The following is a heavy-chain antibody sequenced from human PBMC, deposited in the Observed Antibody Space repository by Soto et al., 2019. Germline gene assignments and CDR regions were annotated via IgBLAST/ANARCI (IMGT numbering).Heavy chain of an antibody. D-gene: IGHD1-26*01. CDR3: TVVGATSDGFRY. CDR1: GFTFSVSA. J-gene: IGHJ4*02. CDR2: IRSTAQNSAT. V-gene: IGHV3-73*01. Sequence: GGSLRLSCAASGFTFSVSAIHWVRQAPGRGLEWVGRIRSTAQNSATGYVASVRGRFTISRDDSKNTAYLQMNSLKTDDTAVHYCTVVGATSDGFRYWGQGSLVTVSS.